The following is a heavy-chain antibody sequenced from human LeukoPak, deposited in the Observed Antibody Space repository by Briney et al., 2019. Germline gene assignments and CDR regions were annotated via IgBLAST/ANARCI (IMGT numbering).Heavy chain of an antibody. Sequence: GGSLRLSCAASGFTFSSYAMSWVRQAPGKGLGWVSAISGSGGSTYYADSVKGRFTISRDHSKNTLYLQMNSLRAEDTAVYYCAKMGLAVADTCYFDYWGQGTLVTVSS. CDR2: ISGSGGST. V-gene: IGHV3-23*01. CDR3: AKMGLAVADTCYFDY. CDR1: GFTFSSYA. D-gene: IGHD6-19*01. J-gene: IGHJ4*02.